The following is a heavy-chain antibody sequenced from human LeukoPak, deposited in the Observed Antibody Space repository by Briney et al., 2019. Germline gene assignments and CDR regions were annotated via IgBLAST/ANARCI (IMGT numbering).Heavy chain of an antibody. D-gene: IGHD3-16*02. CDR1: GGTFSSYA. CDR3: ARGGVWGSYRPLNWFDP. J-gene: IGHJ5*02. CDR2: IIPIFGTA. V-gene: IGHV1-69*05. Sequence: SVEVSCKASGGTFSSYAISWVRQAPGQGLEWMGGIIPIFGTANYAQKFQGRVTITTDESTSTAYMELSSLRSEDTAVYYCARGGVWGSYRPLNWFDPWGQGTLVTVSS.